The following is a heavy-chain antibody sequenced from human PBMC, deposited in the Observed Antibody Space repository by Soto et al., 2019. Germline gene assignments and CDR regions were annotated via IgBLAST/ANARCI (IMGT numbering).Heavy chain of an antibody. Sequence: KPSETLSLTCAVSGGSISSGGYSWSWIRQPPGKGLEWIGYIYHSGSTYYNPSLKSRVTMSVDRSKNQFSLKLSSVTAADTAVYYCARSPRYYFDYWGQGTLVTVSS. CDR3: ARSPRYYFDY. J-gene: IGHJ4*02. V-gene: IGHV4-30-2*01. CDR1: GGSISSGGYS. CDR2: IYHSGST.